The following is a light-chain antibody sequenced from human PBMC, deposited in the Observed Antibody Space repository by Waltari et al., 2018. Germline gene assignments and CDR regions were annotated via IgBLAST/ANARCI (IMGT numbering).Light chain of an antibody. V-gene: IGKV1-39*01. CDR1: QSIGNY. CDR3: QETYSSPPST. CDR2: SAS. J-gene: IGKJ1*01. Sequence: DIQVTQSPSSLSAAVGDRVSITCRASQSIGNYLNWYQQKPGKAPKLLIYSASSLQSGVPSRFSGSGSGTDFTLTITSLQSEDFAIYYCQETYSSPPSTFGQGTKVE.